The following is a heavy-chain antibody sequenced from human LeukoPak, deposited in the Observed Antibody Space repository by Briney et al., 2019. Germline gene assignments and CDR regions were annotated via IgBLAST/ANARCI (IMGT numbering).Heavy chain of an antibody. Sequence: ASVKVSCKASGYTFTGYYMHWVRQAPGQGLEWMGWINPNSGGTNYAQKFQGRVTMTRDTSISTAYMELSRLRSDDTAVYYCANGIAAAGTPTNYWGQGTLVTVSS. J-gene: IGHJ4*02. V-gene: IGHV1-2*02. D-gene: IGHD6-13*01. CDR3: ANGIAAAGTPTNY. CDR1: GYTFTGYY. CDR2: INPNSGGT.